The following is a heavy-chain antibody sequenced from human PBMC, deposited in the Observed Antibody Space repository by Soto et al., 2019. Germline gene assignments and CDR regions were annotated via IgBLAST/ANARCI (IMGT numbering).Heavy chain of an antibody. Sequence: EVQLVETGGGLIQPGGSLRLSCAASGFTVSSNYMSWVRQAPGKGLEWVSVIYSGGSTYYADSVKGRFTISRDNSKNTLYLQMNSLRAEDTAVYYCARDFLPYCGGDCYWIDAFDIWGQGTMVTVSS. D-gene: IGHD2-21*02. CDR3: ARDFLPYCGGDCYWIDAFDI. J-gene: IGHJ3*02. CDR2: IYSGGST. V-gene: IGHV3-53*02. CDR1: GFTVSSNY.